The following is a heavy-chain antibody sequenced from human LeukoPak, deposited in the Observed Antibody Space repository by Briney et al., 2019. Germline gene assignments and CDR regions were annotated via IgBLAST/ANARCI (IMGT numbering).Heavy chain of an antibody. CDR3: ASNKYPVQAFDV. J-gene: IGHJ3*01. CDR1: GGSFNDYY. Sequence: PSETLSLTCAVYGGSFNDYYWSWIRQSPGTGLEWIGEIHHSGGTNYNSSLESRVTMSIDTSNNQFSLKLTSVTAADTAVYYCASNKYPVQAFDVWGQGTMVTVSS. D-gene: IGHD2/OR15-2a*01. CDR2: IHHSGGT. V-gene: IGHV4-34*01.